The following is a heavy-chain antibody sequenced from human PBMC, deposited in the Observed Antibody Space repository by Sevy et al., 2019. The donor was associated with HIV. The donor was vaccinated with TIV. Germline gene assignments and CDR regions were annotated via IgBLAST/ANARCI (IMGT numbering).Heavy chain of an antibody. V-gene: IGHV3-49*03. D-gene: IGHD2-15*01. Sequence: GGSLRLSCTASGFTFGDYAMSWFRQAPGKGLEWVGFIRSKANGGTTEYAASVQGRFTISRDDSKSIAYLQMNSLKTEDTAVYYCTRDLLLGYCSGGSCYLVDYWGQGTLVTVSS. CDR2: IRSKANGGTT. CDR1: GFTFGDYA. J-gene: IGHJ4*02. CDR3: TRDLLLGYCSGGSCYLVDY.